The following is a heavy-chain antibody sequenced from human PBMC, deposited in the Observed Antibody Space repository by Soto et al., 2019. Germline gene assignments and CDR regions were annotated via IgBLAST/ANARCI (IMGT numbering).Heavy chain of an antibody. V-gene: IGHV4-59*01. CDR3: ARERPYYDILTSPFDP. CDR1: GGSISSYY. CDR2: IYYSGST. J-gene: IGHJ5*02. D-gene: IGHD3-9*01. Sequence: PSETLSLTCTVSGGSISSYYWSWIRQPPGKGLEWIGYIYYSGSTNYNPSLKSRVTISVDTSKNQFSLKLSSVTAADTAVYYCARERPYYDILTSPFDPWGQGTLVTVSS.